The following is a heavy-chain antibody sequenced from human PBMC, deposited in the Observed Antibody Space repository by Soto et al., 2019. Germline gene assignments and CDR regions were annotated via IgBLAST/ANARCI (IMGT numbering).Heavy chain of an antibody. V-gene: IGHV1-69*12. CDR3: ASVETQRYYYGMDV. CDR1: GGTFSSYA. J-gene: IGHJ6*02. D-gene: IGHD2-15*01. CDR2: IIPIFGTA. Sequence: QVQLVQSGAEVKKPGSSVKVSCKASGGTFSSYAISWVRQAPGQGLEWMGGIIPIFGTADYAQKFQGRVTITAGESTSTAYVELSSLRSEDTAVYYCASVETQRYYYGMDVWGQGTTVTVSS.